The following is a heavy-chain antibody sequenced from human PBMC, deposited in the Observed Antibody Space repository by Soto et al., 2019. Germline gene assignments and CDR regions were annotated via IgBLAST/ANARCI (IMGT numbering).Heavy chain of an antibody. J-gene: IGHJ4*02. Sequence: SETLSLTCTVSGGSISSSSYYWGWIRQPPGKGLEWIGSIYYSGSTYYNPSLKSGVTISVDTSKNQFSLQLSSVTAADPAVYCCARPKGYSYGPVDYWGQGTLVTVS. V-gene: IGHV4-39*01. CDR1: GGSISSSSYY. CDR2: IYYSGST. D-gene: IGHD5-18*01. CDR3: ARPKGYSYGPVDY.